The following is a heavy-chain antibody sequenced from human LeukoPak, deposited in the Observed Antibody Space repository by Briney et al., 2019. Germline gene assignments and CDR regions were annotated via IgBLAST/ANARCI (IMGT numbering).Heavy chain of an antibody. V-gene: IGHV4-38-2*02. D-gene: IGHD2-15*01. CDR2: IYHSGST. CDR1: GYSISSGYY. Sequence: SETLSLTCTVSGYSISSGYYRGWIRQPPGKGLEWIGSIYHSGSTYYNPSLKSRVTISVDTSKNQFSLKLGSVTAADTAVYYCARGKLGYCSGGGCYYFDYWGQGTLVTVSS. J-gene: IGHJ4*02. CDR3: ARGKLGYCSGGGCYYFDY.